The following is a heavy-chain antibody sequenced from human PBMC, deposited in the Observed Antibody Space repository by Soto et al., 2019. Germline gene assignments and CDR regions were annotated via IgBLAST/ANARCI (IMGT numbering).Heavy chain of an antibody. CDR3: ASQPDYYDSSGYSLYFQH. Sequence: SETLSLTCTVSGGSISSYYWSWIRQPPGKGLEWIGYIYYSGSTNYNPSLKSRVTISVETSKNQFSLKLSSVTAADTAVYYCASQPDYYDSSGYSLYFQHWGQGTLVTLSS. V-gene: IGHV4-59*01. CDR2: IYYSGST. J-gene: IGHJ1*01. D-gene: IGHD3-22*01. CDR1: GGSISSYY.